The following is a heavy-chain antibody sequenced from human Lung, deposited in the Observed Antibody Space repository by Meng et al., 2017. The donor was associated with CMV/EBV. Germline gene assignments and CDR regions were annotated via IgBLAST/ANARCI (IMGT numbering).Heavy chain of an antibody. J-gene: IGHJ4*02. D-gene: IGHD2-15*01. CDR1: CGSISSGDYY. V-gene: IGHV4-30-4*01. Sequence: VHVHEAGPGLVKPSQTLSLTCTVSCGSISSGDYYWSWIRQPPGKGLEWIGYIYYTGSTYYNPSLKSRVIISVDTSKNQFSLKLNSVTAADTAVYYCARVGGCSGGGCYHRLFNYWGQGTLVTVSS. CDR3: ARVGGCSGGGCYHRLFNY. CDR2: IYYTGST.